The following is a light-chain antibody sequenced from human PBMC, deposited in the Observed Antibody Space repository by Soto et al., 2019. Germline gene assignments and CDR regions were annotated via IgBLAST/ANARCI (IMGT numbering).Light chain of an antibody. CDR1: QTIGQC. CDR2: DAS. Sequence: DIPMTQSPSTLSASVGNRVTITCRTNQTIGQCLPWYPHNPGKDPKLMIPDASTLESGVPSRFGGSGSGTEFTLSISSLQPDYFATYYCQQCYWHWTFGQGTKVDIK. V-gene: IGKV1-5*01. CDR3: QQCYWHWT. J-gene: IGKJ1*01.